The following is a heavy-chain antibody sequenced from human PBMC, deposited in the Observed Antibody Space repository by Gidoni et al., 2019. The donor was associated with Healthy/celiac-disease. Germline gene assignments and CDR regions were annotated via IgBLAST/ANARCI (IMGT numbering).Heavy chain of an antibody. Sequence: QLQLQESGPGLVKPSETLSLTCTVSGGSISSSSYYWGWIRQPPGKGLEWIGSIYYSGSTYYNPSLKSRVTISVDTSKNQFSLKLSSVTAADTAVYYCARSITMTNPYAFDIWGQGTMVTVSS. CDR3: ARSITMTNPYAFDI. J-gene: IGHJ3*02. V-gene: IGHV4-39*01. CDR1: GGSISSSSYY. D-gene: IGHD3-22*01. CDR2: IYYSGST.